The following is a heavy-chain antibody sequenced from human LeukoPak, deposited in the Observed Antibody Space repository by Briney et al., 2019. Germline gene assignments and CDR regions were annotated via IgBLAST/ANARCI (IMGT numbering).Heavy chain of an antibody. J-gene: IGHJ4*02. CDR1: GFTFSRYG. CDR3: AKGDPYGSGSYPVDY. D-gene: IGHD3-10*01. Sequence: GRSLRLSCAASGFTFSRYGMHWVRQASGKGLEWVALISYDGSNKYYADSVKGRFTISRDNSKNTLYLQMNSLRSEDTAVYHCAKGDPYGSGSYPVDYWGQGTLVTVSS. V-gene: IGHV3-30*18. CDR2: ISYDGSNK.